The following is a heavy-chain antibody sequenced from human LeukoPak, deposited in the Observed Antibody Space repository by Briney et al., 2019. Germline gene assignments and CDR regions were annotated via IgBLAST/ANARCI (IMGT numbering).Heavy chain of an antibody. Sequence: SETLSLTCTVSGGSISSSSYYWGWIRQPPGKGLEWIGSIYYSGSTYYNPSLKSRVTISVDTSKNQFSLKLSSVTAADTAVYYCARQTENPIAAASFDYWVQGTLVTVSS. J-gene: IGHJ4*02. CDR2: IYYSGST. CDR1: GGSISSSSYY. V-gene: IGHV4-39*01. D-gene: IGHD6-13*01. CDR3: ARQTENPIAAASFDY.